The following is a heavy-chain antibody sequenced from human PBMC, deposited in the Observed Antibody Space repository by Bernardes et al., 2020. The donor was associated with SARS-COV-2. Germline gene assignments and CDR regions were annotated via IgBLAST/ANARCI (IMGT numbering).Heavy chain of an antibody. CDR2: MNQDGSEK. J-gene: IGHJ6*02. CDR3: ARGGIIESYGMDV. Sequence: GGSLRLSCAASGFTFNSYSMTWVRQAPGKGLEWVANMNQDGSEKYHVDSVKGRFTVSRDHAKNALYLQMNHLRAEDTALYYCARGGIIESYGMDVWGQGTTVTVSS. V-gene: IGHV3-7*03. CDR1: GFTFNSYS. D-gene: IGHD1-26*01.